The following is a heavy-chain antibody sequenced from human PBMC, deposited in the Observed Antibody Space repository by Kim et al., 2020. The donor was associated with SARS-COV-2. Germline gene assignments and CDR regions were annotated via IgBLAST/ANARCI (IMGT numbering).Heavy chain of an antibody. CDR3: AKGSHGDYSGWFNA. D-gene: IGHD2-21*02. CDR1: GFTFSSYG. V-gene: IGHV3-30*18. J-gene: IGHJ5*02. Sequence: GGSLRLSCAASGFTFSSYGMHWVRQAPGKGLEWVAVISHDGINKYYGDSMRGRFTISRDNSKNTLYLQMNSLRAEDTAIYYCAKGSHGDYSGWFNAWGQGSLVTVSS. CDR2: ISHDGINK.